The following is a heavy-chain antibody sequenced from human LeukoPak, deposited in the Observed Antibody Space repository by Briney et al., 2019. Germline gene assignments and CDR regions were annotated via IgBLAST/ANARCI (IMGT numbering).Heavy chain of an antibody. CDR3: AECLVPPAAIIPLDS. Sequence: GGSLTLLCAPSGFTFTTPWVQCARQARGKGLECISSITASGANTYYAASVKGRFTLSRDNSENTVYLKMNSLRADDWAIFYCAECLVPPAAIIPLDSWGQGTLVTVSS. D-gene: IGHD2-2*01. J-gene: IGHJ4*02. CDR1: GFTFTTPW. CDR2: ITASGANT. V-gene: IGHV3-23*01.